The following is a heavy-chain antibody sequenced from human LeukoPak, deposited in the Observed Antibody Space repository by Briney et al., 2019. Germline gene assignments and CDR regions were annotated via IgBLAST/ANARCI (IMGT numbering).Heavy chain of an antibody. CDR3: ARGPKACSGGSCYCFAFDI. Sequence: PGGSLRLSCAASGFTFSTYWMHWVRQAPGKGLVWVSRVNGDGSSTNYADSVKGRFTISRDNAKNSLYLQMNSLRAEDTAVYYCARGPKACSGGSCYCFAFDIWGQGTMVTVSS. J-gene: IGHJ3*02. V-gene: IGHV3-74*01. CDR2: VNGDGSST. D-gene: IGHD2-15*01. CDR1: GFTFSTYW.